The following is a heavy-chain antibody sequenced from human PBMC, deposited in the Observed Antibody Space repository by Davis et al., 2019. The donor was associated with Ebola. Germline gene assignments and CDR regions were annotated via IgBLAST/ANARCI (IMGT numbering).Heavy chain of an antibody. CDR2: ISSSSSYI. V-gene: IGHV3-21*04. CDR1: GFTFSSYS. Sequence: GGSLRLSCAASGFTFSSYSMNWVRQAPGKGLEWVSSISSSSSYIYYADSVKGRFTISRENAKNSLYLQMNSLRAEDTAVYYCARGDTYYDFWSGYYRYNWFDPWGQGALVTVSS. J-gene: IGHJ5*02. D-gene: IGHD3-3*01. CDR3: ARGDTYYDFWSGYYRYNWFDP.